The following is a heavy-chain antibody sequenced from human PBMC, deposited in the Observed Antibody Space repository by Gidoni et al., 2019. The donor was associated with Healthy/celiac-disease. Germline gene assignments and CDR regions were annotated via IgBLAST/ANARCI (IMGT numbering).Heavy chain of an antibody. Sequence: QVQLVESGGGVVQPGRSLRLSCAASGFTFSSYGMHWVRQAPGKGLEWVAVISYDGSNKYYADSVKGRFTISRDNSKNTLYLQMNSLRAEDTAVYYCAREGGYSYGYYFDYWGQGTLVTVSS. D-gene: IGHD5-18*01. CDR2: ISYDGSNK. V-gene: IGHV3-30*03. J-gene: IGHJ4*02. CDR1: GFTFSSYG. CDR3: AREGGYSYGYYFDY.